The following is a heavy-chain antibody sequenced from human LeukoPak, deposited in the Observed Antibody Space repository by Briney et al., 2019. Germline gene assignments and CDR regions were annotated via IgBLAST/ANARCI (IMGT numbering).Heavy chain of an antibody. D-gene: IGHD2-21*02. J-gene: IGHJ4*02. Sequence: GGSLRLSCAASGFTFDDYPMHWVRQAPGKGLEWVSGISWSGGSIAYADSVKGRFTISRDNAKNSLYLQMSSLRAEDTAFYYCAKLEVTAYEGGYWGQGTLVTVSS. CDR1: GFTFDDYP. CDR2: ISWSGGSI. V-gene: IGHV3-9*01. CDR3: AKLEVTAYEGGY.